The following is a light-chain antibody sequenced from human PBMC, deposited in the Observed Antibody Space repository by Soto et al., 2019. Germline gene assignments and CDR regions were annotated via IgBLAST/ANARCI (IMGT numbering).Light chain of an antibody. CDR1: TSNIGAPYD. Sequence: QSVLTQPPSVSGAPGQRVSISCTGSTSNIGAPYDVHWYQHLPGTAPKLLIYGNINRPSGVPDRFSGSKSGTSASLAITGLQAEDEADYYCQSYDSSLSGFVVFGGGTKLTVL. V-gene: IGLV1-40*01. J-gene: IGLJ2*01. CDR3: QSYDSSLSGFVV. CDR2: GNI.